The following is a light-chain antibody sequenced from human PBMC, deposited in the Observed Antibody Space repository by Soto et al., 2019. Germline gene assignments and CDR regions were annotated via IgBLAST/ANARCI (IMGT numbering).Light chain of an antibody. Sequence: EIVLMQSPGTLYLSPGEIATLSCRASQTLRRNYIAWYQQKPGQAPRVLIYGASKRATGIPDRFSGSGSGTDFSLTISRLEPEEVAVYYCHQYENAPQTYGQGTKVEIK. J-gene: IGKJ2*01. CDR2: GAS. V-gene: IGKV3-20*01. CDR3: HQYENAPQT. CDR1: QTLRRNY.